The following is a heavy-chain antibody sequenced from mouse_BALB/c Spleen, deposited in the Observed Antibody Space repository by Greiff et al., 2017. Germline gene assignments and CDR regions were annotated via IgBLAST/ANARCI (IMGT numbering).Heavy chain of an antibody. CDR1: GYTFTNYW. V-gene: IGHV1-63*02. J-gene: IGHJ2*01. CDR2: IYPGGGYT. CDR3: ARSYGNYDYFDY. D-gene: IGHD2-1*01. Sequence: QVQLQQSGAELVRPGTSVKISCKASGYTFTNYWLGWVKQRPGHGLEWIGDIYPGGGYTNYNEKFKGKATLTADTSSSTAYMQLSSLTSEDSAVYFCARSYGNYDYFDYWGQGTTLTVSS.